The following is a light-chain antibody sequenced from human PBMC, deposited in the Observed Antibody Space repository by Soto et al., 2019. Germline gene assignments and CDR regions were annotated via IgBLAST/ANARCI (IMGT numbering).Light chain of an antibody. J-gene: IGKJ2*01. Sequence: EIVLTLSPGTLSLSPGERATLSCRASQSVSSSYLAWYQQKPGQAPRLLIYGASSKATAIPDRFSGSGAGTDFTLTISRVEPEDFAVYYCQQYGWSPLYTFCQGNMLEI. CDR1: QSVSSSY. CDR2: GAS. V-gene: IGKV3-20*01. CDR3: QQYGWSPLYT.